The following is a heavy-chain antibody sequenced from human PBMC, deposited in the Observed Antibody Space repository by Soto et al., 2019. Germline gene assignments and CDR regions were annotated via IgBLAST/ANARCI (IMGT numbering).Heavy chain of an antibody. Sequence: WETLSLTCTVSGASITSYYSSWIRQPPGKGLEWIGYIYYSGSTNYNPSLKSRVTISVDTSKNQLSLKLSSVTAADTAVYYCARDRGSSWSTFDYWGQGTLVTVSS. D-gene: IGHD6-13*01. CDR2: IYYSGST. CDR3: ARDRGSSWSTFDY. V-gene: IGHV4-59*01. J-gene: IGHJ4*02. CDR1: GASITSYY.